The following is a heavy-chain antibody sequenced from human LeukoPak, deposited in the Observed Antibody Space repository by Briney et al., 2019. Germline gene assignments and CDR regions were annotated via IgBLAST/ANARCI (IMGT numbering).Heavy chain of an antibody. J-gene: IGHJ4*02. CDR2: MTSDTRTI. D-gene: IGHD3-10*01. CDR1: GFTFSIYS. V-gene: IGHV3-48*01. CDR3: ATLGGNYFDY. Sequence: GGSLRLSCAASGFTFSIYSMNWVRQAPGKGLEWVSYMTSDTRTIHYADSVKGRFTISRDNAKNSLYLQMNSLRAEDTAVYYCATLGGNYFDYWGQGTLVTVSS.